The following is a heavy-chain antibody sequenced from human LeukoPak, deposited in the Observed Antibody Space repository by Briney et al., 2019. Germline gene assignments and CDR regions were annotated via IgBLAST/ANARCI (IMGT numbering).Heavy chain of an antibody. CDR2: INHSGST. CDR3: AREAGVWFDP. V-gene: IGHV4-34*01. J-gene: IGHJ5*02. Sequence: SETLSLTCAVYGGSFSGYYWSWIRQPPGKGLEWIGEINHSGSTNYNPSLKSRVTISVDTSKNQFSLKLSSVTAADTAVYYCAREAGVWFDPWGQGTLVTVAS. CDR1: GGSFSGYY. D-gene: IGHD3-10*01.